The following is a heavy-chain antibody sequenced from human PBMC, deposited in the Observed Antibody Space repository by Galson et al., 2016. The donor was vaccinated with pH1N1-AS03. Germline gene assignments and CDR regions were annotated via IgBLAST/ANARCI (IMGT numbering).Heavy chain of an antibody. CDR2: IWYDGSSQ. CDR1: GFPFSNSG. Sequence: SLRLSCAASGFPFSNSGMHWVRQAPGKGLEWVALIWYDGSSQYYTDSVKGRFTISRDNSENTLYLQMNSLRPEDTAVYYCLVRHSSAVRWGFDYWGQGTLVTCSS. J-gene: IGHJ4*02. V-gene: IGHV3-33*01. D-gene: IGHD3-22*01. CDR3: LVRHSSAVRWGFDY.